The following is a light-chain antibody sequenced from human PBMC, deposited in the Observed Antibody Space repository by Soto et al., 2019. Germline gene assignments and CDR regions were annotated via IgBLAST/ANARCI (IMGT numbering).Light chain of an antibody. V-gene: IGKV3-15*01. CDR3: QQHNNCPPWT. Sequence: EIVMTQSPATLSVSPGERATLSCRASQSVSSNLSWYQQKPGKAPRLLMYGASTRATGIPDRFSGSGSGTESTLTISSLHTEDFAANYSQQHNNCPPWTFGQGTKVEIK. J-gene: IGKJ1*01. CDR1: QSVSSN. CDR2: GAS.